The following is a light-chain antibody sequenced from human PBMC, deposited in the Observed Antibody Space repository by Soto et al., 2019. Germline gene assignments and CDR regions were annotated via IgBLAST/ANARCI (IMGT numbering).Light chain of an antibody. J-gene: IGLJ1*01. CDR2: DVS. CDR1: SSDIGDYNY. CDR3: CSYAGSYTFV. V-gene: IGLV2-11*01. Sequence: QSVLTQPRSVSGYPGQSVTISCTGTSSDIGDYNYVSWYQQHPDKAPKVMIYDVSKRPSGVPDRFSGSKSGNTASLTISGLQAEDEADYYCCSYAGSYTFVFGTGTKVTVL.